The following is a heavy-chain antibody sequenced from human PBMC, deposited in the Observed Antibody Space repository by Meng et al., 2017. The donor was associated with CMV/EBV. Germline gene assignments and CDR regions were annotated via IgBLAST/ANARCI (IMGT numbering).Heavy chain of an antibody. CDR2: IYYSGST. J-gene: IGHJ4*02. D-gene: IGHD1-1*01. Sequence: SETLSLTCTVSGGSISSYYWSWIRQPPGKGLEWIGYIYYSGSTNYNPSLKSRVTISADTSQNQFSLKLSSVAAADTAVYYCARDRTLDYWGQGTMVTVSS. CDR3: ARDRTLDY. CDR1: GGSISSYY. V-gene: IGHV4-59*01.